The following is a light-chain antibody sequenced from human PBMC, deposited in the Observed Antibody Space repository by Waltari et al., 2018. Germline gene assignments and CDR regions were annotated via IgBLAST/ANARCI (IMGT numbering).Light chain of an antibody. V-gene: IGKV1-5*01. Sequence: DIQMTQSPSTLSASVGDKFTITCRSSQSLTNWLAGYQQKPGKAPTLRIYEASTLQSGVPSNFSGSGSGTDFTLTISSLQPEDFATYYCQQYNSYPITFGQGTRLEIK. CDR3: QQYNSYPIT. CDR2: EAS. CDR1: QSLTNW. J-gene: IGKJ5*01.